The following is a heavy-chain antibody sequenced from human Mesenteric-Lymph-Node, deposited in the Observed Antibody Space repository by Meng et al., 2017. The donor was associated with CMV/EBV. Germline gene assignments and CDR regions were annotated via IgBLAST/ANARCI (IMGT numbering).Heavy chain of an antibody. D-gene: IGHD3-3*01. J-gene: IGHJ6*02. CDR3: AREMLRYYDFWSGPENYYYGMDV. CDR1: GFTFSNSG. Sequence: GESLKISCAASGFTFSNSGMHWVRQAPGKGLEWVSSISSSSSYIYYADSVKGRFTISRDNAKNSLYLQMNSLRAEDTAVYYCAREMLRYYDFWSGPENYYYGMDVWGQGTTVTVSS. CDR2: ISSSSSYI. V-gene: IGHV3-21*01.